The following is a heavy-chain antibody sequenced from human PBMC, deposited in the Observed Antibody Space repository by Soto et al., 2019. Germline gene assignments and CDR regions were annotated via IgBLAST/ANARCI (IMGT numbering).Heavy chain of an antibody. V-gene: IGHV3-23*01. J-gene: IGHJ6*02. CDR2: ISGSGDST. Sequence: GGSLRLSCAASGFTFSSYAMNWVRQAPGKGLEWVSVISGSGDSTYYADSVKGRFTISRDNSKNTLYLQMNSLRAEDTAVYYFARDLWGYCGTDCYPLDVWGQGTTVTVSS. CDR1: GFTFSSYA. CDR3: ARDLWGYCGTDCYPLDV. D-gene: IGHD2-21*02.